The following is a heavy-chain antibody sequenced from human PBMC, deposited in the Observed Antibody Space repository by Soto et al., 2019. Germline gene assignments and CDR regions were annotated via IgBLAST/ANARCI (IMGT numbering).Heavy chain of an antibody. D-gene: IGHD3-22*01. Sequence: QVQLVQSGAEVKKPGSSVKVSCKASGGTFSSYAISWVRQAPGQGLEWMGGIIPIFGTANSAQKFQGRVTITAGESRSTAYMELGSVRSEDTGVYYCARVGIRITMIVAGGMDVWGQGTTGNVSS. J-gene: IGHJ6*02. V-gene: IGHV1-69*01. CDR3: ARVGIRITMIVAGGMDV. CDR2: IIPIFGTA. CDR1: GGTFSSYA.